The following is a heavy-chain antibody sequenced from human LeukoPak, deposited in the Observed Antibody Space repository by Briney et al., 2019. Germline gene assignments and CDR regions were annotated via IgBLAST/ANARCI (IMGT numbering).Heavy chain of an antibody. V-gene: IGHV3-66*01. D-gene: IGHD3-22*01. CDR1: GFTVSSNY. Sequence: PGGSLRLSCAASGFTVSSNYMSWVRQAPGKGLEWVSVIYSGGSTYYADSVKGRFTISRDNSKNTLYLQMNSLRAEDTAVYYCARDIPRFDSSGPFDAFDIWGQGQWSPSLQ. CDR2: IYSGGST. CDR3: ARDIPRFDSSGPFDAFDI. J-gene: IGHJ3*02.